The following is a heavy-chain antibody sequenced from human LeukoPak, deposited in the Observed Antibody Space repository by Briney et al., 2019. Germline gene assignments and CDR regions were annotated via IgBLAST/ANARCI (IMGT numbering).Heavy chain of an antibody. CDR3: ARVRAGRYFDWLLSINYYYYGMDV. CDR2: INHSGST. J-gene: IGHJ6*02. CDR1: GGSINSGGYS. V-gene: IGHV4-61*08. Sequence: SETLSLTCAVSGGSINSGGYSWSWIRQPPGKGLEWIGEINHSGSTNYNPSLKSRVTISVDTSKNQFSLKLSSVTAADTAVYYCARVRAGRYFDWLLSINYYYYGMDVWGQGTTVTVSS. D-gene: IGHD3-9*01.